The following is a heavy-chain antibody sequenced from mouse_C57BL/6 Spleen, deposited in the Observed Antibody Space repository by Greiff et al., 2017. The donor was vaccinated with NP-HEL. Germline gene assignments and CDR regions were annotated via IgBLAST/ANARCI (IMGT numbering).Heavy chain of an antibody. CDR3: ARESDYDRGYFDY. CDR1: GFTFSDYG. D-gene: IGHD2-4*01. V-gene: IGHV5-17*01. J-gene: IGHJ2*01. Sequence: EVQRVESGGGLVKPGGSLKLSCAASGFTFSDYGMHWVRQAPEKGLEWVAYISSGSSTIYYADTVKGRFTISRDNAKNTLFLQLTSLRSEDTAMYYCARESDYDRGYFDYWGQGTTLTVSS. CDR2: ISSGSSTI.